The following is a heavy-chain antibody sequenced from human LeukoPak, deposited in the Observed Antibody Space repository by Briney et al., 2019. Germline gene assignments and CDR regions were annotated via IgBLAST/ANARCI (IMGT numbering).Heavy chain of an antibody. V-gene: IGHV3-66*01. CDR1: GFTVSSNH. D-gene: IGHD1-26*01. CDR2: IYYGGNT. Sequence: GGSLRLSCAASGFTVSSNHMNWVRQAPGKGLEWVSIIYYGGNTFYADSVKGRFTISRDNSKNTLYLQINSLTAEDTAVYYCAALSGVGVKIGFDHWGQGALVVVSS. CDR3: AALSGVGVKIGFDH. J-gene: IGHJ4*02.